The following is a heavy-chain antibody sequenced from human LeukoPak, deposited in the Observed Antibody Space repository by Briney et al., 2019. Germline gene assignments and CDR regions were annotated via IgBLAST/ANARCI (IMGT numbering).Heavy chain of an antibody. CDR3: ARELERPPYYYYMDV. Sequence: ASVKVSCKASGYTFTGYYMHWARQAPGQGLEWMGWINPNSGGTNYAQKFQGRVTMTRDTSISTAYMELSRLRSDDTAVYYCARELERPPYYYYMDVWGKGTTVTVSS. CDR1: GYTFTGYY. V-gene: IGHV1-2*02. D-gene: IGHD1-1*01. J-gene: IGHJ6*03. CDR2: INPNSGGT.